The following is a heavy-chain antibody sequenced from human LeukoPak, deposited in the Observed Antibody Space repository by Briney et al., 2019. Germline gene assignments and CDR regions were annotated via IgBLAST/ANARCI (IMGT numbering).Heavy chain of an antibody. CDR2: ITTNNGNT. V-gene: IGHV1-18*01. CDR3: AREETYYYGSGS. D-gene: IGHD3-10*01. J-gene: IGHJ4*02. Sequence: GASVKVSCKASGYTFTNYGISWVRQAPGQGLEWMGWITTNNGNTNHAQKFQGRVTMTADTSTSTAYMELRSLRSDDTAVYYCAREETYYYGSGSWGQGTLVTVSS. CDR1: GYTFTNYG.